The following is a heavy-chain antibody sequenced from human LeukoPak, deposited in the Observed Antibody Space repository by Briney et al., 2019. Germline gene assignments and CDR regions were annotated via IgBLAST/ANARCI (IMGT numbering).Heavy chain of an antibody. CDR1: GGSVSSYY. D-gene: IGHD3-22*01. V-gene: IGHV4-59*08. J-gene: IGHJ5*02. CDR2: MYYSGST. Sequence: PSETLSLTCTVSGGSVSSYYWSWIRQPPGRGLEWIGYMYYSGSTNYNPSLKSRVTISVDTSKNQFSLKLSSVTAADTAVYYCARHYYDSSGYYGWFDPWGQGTLVTVSS. CDR3: ARHYYDSSGYYGWFDP.